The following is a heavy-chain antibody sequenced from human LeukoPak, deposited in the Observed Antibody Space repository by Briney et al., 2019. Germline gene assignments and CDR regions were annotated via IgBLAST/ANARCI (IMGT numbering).Heavy chain of an antibody. CDR3: TTLRLAASDH. V-gene: IGHV3-15*01. D-gene: IGHD3-9*01. Sequence: GGSLRLSCEAAGFTFSDAWMSWVRQPPGKGLEGVGRIKSRADGGTIDYAAPVQDRFIISRDDSRNTIYLHMNSLKTEDSGVYFCTTLRLAASDHWGQGTLVTVSS. CDR1: GFTFSDAW. CDR2: IKSRADGGTI. J-gene: IGHJ4*02.